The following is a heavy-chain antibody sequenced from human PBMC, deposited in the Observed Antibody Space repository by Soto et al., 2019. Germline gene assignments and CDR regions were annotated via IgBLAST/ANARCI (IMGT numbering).Heavy chain of an antibody. V-gene: IGHV1-8*01. CDR1: GYTITSYD. Sequence: APVKLSCKASGYTITSYDINWLRQATGQGLEWMGWMNPNSGNTGYAQKFQGRVTMTRNTSISTAYMELSSLRSEDTAVYYCARAPTRGYCTNGVCYTARYYYYYMDVWGKGTTVTVSS. D-gene: IGHD2-8*01. CDR2: MNPNSGNT. CDR3: ARAPTRGYCTNGVCYTARYYYYYMDV. J-gene: IGHJ6*03.